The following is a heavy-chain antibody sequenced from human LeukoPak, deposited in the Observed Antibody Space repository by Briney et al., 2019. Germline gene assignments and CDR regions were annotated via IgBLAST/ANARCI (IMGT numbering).Heavy chain of an antibody. CDR2: ISAYKGNT. D-gene: IGHD6-13*01. CDR3: ARVSSSWYRRAYYFDY. J-gene: IGHJ4*02. V-gene: IGHV1-18*04. Sequence: ASVTVSCKASGYTFTSYGISWVRQAPGQGLEWMGWISAYKGNTNYAQKLQGRVTMTTDTSTSTAYMELRSLRSDDTAVYYCARVSSSWYRRAYYFDYWGQGTLVTVSS. CDR1: GYTFTSYG.